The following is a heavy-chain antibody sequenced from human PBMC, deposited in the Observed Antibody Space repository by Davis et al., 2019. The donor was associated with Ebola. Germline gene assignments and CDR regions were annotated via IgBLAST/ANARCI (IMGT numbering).Heavy chain of an antibody. Sequence: PGGSLRLSCAASGFTFTDYYMGWIRQAPGKGLEWVSYISGDSLYTNYADSVRGRLTISRDDAKNSLYLQMNSLRAEDTAVYYCARALGGEDDWGQGTLVTVSS. V-gene: IGHV3-11*06. CDR1: GFTFTDYY. J-gene: IGHJ4*02. CDR2: ISGDSLYT. CDR3: ARALGGEDD. D-gene: IGHD3-16*01.